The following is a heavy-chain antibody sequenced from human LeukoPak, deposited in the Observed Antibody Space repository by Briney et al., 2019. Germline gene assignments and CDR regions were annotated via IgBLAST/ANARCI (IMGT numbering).Heavy chain of an antibody. CDR1: GFTFCDYY. D-gene: IGHD3-22*01. CDR3: ARDAIDSSGFDFDY. J-gene: IGHJ4*02. V-gene: IGHV3-11*01. Sequence: GGSLRLSCAASGFTFCDYYMTWIRQAPGEGVVWISYISTSAGTIYYADSVKGLFTISKDNAKNSLYLQMNSLRAEDTAVYYCARDAIDSSGFDFDYWGQGTLVTASS. CDR2: ISTSAGTI.